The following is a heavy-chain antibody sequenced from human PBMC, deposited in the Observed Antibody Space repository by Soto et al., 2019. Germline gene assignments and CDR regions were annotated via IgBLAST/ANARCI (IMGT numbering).Heavy chain of an antibody. Sequence: QVQLVQSGAEVKKPGASVKVSCKASGYTFTSYDINWVRQATGQGLEWMGWLNPNSGNTGYAQKFQGRVTMTRKTSISTAYMELRRLRSECTAVYYCARERAIAGFDYWGQGTLVTVAS. CDR1: GYTFTSYD. CDR3: ARERAIAGFDY. J-gene: IGHJ4*02. D-gene: IGHD6-13*01. V-gene: IGHV1-8*01. CDR2: LNPNSGNT.